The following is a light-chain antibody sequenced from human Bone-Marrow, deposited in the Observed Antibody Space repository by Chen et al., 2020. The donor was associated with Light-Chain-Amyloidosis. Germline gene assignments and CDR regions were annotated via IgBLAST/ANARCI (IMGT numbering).Light chain of an antibody. Sequence: EIVLTQSPGTLSLSPGEGANLSCRASQTISSTYLTWYQQKFGQAPRLLIYGSYSRATGIPDRFTGSGSGTDFTLTINRLEPEDFAMYYCQQYGTSPLTFGGGTMVEIK. CDR3: QQYGTSPLT. CDR2: GSY. J-gene: IGKJ4*01. CDR1: QTISSTY. V-gene: IGKV3-20*01.